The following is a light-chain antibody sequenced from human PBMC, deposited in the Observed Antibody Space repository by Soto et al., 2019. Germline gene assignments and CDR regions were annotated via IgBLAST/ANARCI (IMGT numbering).Light chain of an antibody. CDR3: QQRSNWPPWT. CDR2: DTS. J-gene: IGKJ1*01. Sequence: EFVLRQSPATLSLSTGERDTLSCRASQGIGDTLAWYQHKPGQTPRLLIYDTSARATGIPARLSGSGSGTDFTLTISSLEPEDFAVYYCQQRSNWPPWTFGQGTKVDIK. CDR1: QGIGDT. V-gene: IGKV3-11*01.